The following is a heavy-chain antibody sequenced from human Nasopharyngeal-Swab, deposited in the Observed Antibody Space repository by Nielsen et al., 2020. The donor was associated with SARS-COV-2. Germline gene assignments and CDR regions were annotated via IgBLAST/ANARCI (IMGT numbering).Heavy chain of an antibody. V-gene: IGHV4-61*02. Sequence: SETLSLTCTVSGGSISSGSYYWSWIRQPAGKGLEWIGRIYTSGSTNYNPSLKSRVTISVDRSKNQFSLKLSSVTAADTAVYYCARAITMRYWYFDLWGRGTLVTVSS. CDR1: GGSISSGSYY. CDR2: IYTSGST. J-gene: IGHJ2*01. CDR3: ARAITMRYWYFDL. D-gene: IGHD3-22*01.